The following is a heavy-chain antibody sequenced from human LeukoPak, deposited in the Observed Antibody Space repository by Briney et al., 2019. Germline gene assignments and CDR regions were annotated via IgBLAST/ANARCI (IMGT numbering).Heavy chain of an antibody. D-gene: IGHD6-13*01. CDR3: ARLQKGNYYYALDV. CDR1: GNSFTSYW. V-gene: IGHV5-51*01. CDR2: MYSCESDT. Sequence: ESLKISCKGSGNSFTSYWIGWVRQMPGKSLEWLGIMYSCESDTRYCSSFQGHVSISADKSISTDYLQCSSLKASDTALYYCARLQKGNYYYALDVWGQGTTVTVSS. J-gene: IGHJ6*02.